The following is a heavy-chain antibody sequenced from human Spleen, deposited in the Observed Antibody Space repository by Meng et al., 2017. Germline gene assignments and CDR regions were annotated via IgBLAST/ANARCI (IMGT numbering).Heavy chain of an antibody. CDR1: GFTFSHYA. V-gene: IGHV3-23*01. D-gene: IGHD4-17*01. Sequence: GGSLRLSCAASGFTFSHYAMSWVRQAPGKGLEWVSTISGGGGSTYYADSVKGRFTISRDNSRNTLYLQMNSLRNEDTAIYYCTRDYPHDYGDYYFDSWGQGTLVTVSS. CDR3: TRDYPHDYGDYYFDS. J-gene: IGHJ4*02. CDR2: ISGGGGST.